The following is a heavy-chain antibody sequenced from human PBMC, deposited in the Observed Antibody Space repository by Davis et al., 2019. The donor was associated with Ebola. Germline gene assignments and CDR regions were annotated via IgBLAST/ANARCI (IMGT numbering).Heavy chain of an antibody. D-gene: IGHD3-22*01. Sequence: PGGSLRLSCAVSGFPFSNHWMTWVRQAPGQGLEWVAHIKDDGSEIYYVDSVKGRFTFSRDNAKNSLYLQMNSLRADDTAVYYCARDRDSSGYSNFDYWGQGVLVTVSS. J-gene: IGHJ4*02. CDR1: GFPFSNHW. CDR3: ARDRDSSGYSNFDY. CDR2: IKDDGSEI. V-gene: IGHV3-7*01.